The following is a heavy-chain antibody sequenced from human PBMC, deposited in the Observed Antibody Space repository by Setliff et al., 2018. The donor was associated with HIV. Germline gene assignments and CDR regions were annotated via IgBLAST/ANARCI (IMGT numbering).Heavy chain of an antibody. D-gene: IGHD3-22*01. J-gene: IGHJ4*02. CDR3: AKELAASGLGYFDS. CDR2: ILSTGERT. CDR1: GFTFSTYA. V-gene: IGHV3-23*01. Sequence: GGSLRLSCVASGFTFSTYAINWVRLAPGEGLEWVSAILSTGERTFYADSVKGRFTISRDNSKNTVYLQMNSLRAEDTAEYYCAKELAASGLGYFDSWGRGILVTVS.